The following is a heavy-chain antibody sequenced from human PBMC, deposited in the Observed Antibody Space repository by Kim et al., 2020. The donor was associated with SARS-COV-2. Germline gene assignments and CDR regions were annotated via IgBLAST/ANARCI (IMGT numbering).Heavy chain of an antibody. CDR1: GGSISSSSYY. Sequence: SETLSLTCTVSGGSISSSSYYWGWIRQPPGKGLEWIGSIYYSGSTYYNPSLKSRVTISVDTSKNQFSLKLSSVTAADTAVYYCASPGGPTLFQFDPWGQGTLVTVSS. CDR3: ASPGGPTLFQFDP. CDR2: IYYSGST. J-gene: IGHJ5*02. V-gene: IGHV4-39*01. D-gene: IGHD2-21*01.